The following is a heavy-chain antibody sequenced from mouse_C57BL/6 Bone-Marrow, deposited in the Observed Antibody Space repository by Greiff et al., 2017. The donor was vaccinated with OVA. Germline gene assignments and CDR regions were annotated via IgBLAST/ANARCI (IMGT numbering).Heavy chain of an antibody. CDR1: GYTFTSYW. CDR3: ARDLTPVPYYFDY. V-gene: IGHV1-64*01. CDR2: IHPNSGST. Sequence: QVQLQQPGAELVKPGASVKLSCKASGYTFTSYWMHWVKQRPGQGLEWIGMIHPNSGSTNYNEKFKSKATLTVDKSSSTAYMQLSSLTSEVSAFCSCARDLTPVPYYFDYWGQGTTLTVSS. J-gene: IGHJ2*01. D-gene: IGHD4-1*01.